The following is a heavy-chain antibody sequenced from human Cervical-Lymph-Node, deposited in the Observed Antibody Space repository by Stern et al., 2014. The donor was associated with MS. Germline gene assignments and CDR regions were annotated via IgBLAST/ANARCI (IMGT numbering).Heavy chain of an antibody. CDR3: AREIRGSGSYEYYYGMDV. J-gene: IGHJ6*02. D-gene: IGHD1-26*01. CDR2: IIPIFGTA. Sequence: VQLVEAGAEVKKPGSSVKVSCKASEGTFSSYAISWVRQAPGQGLEWMGGIIPIFGTANYAQKFQGRVTITADESTSTAYMELSSLRSEDTAVYYCAREIRGSGSYEYYYGMDVWGQGTTVTVSS. V-gene: IGHV1-69*01. CDR1: EGTFSSYA.